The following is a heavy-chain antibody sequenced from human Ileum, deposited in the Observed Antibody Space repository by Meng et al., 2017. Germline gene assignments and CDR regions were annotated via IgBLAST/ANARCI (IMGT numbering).Heavy chain of an antibody. J-gene: IGHJ4*02. CDR1: GGSISTSNW. CDR2: IYHTGST. CDR3: ARVSQRDGYNSANFDY. Sequence: GQLPESGPVSVTPSGTLPLTCAVSGGSISTSNWWSWLRQSPGQGLEWIGEIYHTGSTTYNPSLESRVTVSVDKSNNQFSLRLTSATAADTAVYYCARVSQRDGYNSANFDYWGQGALVTVSS. V-gene: IGHV4-4*02. D-gene: IGHD5-24*01.